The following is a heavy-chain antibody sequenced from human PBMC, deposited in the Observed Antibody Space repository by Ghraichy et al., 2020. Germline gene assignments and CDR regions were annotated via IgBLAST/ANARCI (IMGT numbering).Heavy chain of an antibody. Sequence: GGSLRLSCAAFGFTFSSYAMSWVRQAPGKGLEWVSAISGSGGSTYYADSVKGRFTISRDNSKNTLYLQMNSLRAEDTAVYYCAKVGGSYDASSYFDYWGQGTLVTVSS. CDR2: ISGSGGST. CDR3: AKVGGSYDASSYFDY. CDR1: GFTFSSYA. D-gene: IGHD1-26*01. J-gene: IGHJ4*02. V-gene: IGHV3-23*01.